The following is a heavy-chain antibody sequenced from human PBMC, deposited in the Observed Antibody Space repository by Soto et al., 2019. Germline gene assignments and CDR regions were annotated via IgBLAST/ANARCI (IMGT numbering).Heavy chain of an antibody. CDR3: ARVAYYYDSSGYFY. Sequence: GGSLILSWAASGFTFSSCNMNLVRQAPGKGLEWVSYISSSGSTLYYADSVKGRFTISRDNAKNSLYLQMNSLRAEDTAVYYCARVAYYYDSSGYFYWGQGILVTVSS. V-gene: IGHV3-48*01. CDR2: ISSSGSTL. D-gene: IGHD3-22*01. CDR1: GFTFSSCN. J-gene: IGHJ4*02.